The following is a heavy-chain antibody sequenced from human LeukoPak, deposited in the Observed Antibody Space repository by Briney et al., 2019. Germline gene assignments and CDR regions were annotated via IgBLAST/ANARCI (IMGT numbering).Heavy chain of an antibody. Sequence: ASVTVSCKASGYTFTHYGISWVRQAPGHGLEGMAWISANNGETRYAHNLQGRGTMTTDTSTSTAYMELRSLRSDDTAVYYCARVPPSAHQLLSSDYWGQGTQVTVSS. J-gene: IGHJ4*02. D-gene: IGHD2-2*01. CDR2: ISANNGET. V-gene: IGHV1-18*04. CDR3: ARVPPSAHQLLSSDY. CDR1: GYTFTHYG.